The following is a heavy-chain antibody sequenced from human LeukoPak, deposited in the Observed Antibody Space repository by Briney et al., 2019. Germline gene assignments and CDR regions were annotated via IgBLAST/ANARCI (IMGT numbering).Heavy chain of an antibody. CDR2: IGGRDDRT. V-gene: IGHV3-23*01. J-gene: IGHJ4*02. CDR3: AKDPNPFYDFWSGYK. Sequence: GGSLRLSCAASGFTFTGHTMTWLRQAPGRGLEWVSIIGGRDDRTYYADSVKGRFTISRDNSKNTLYLQMNSLRGEDTAVYYCAKDPNPFYDFWSGYKWGQGTLVTVSS. D-gene: IGHD3-3*01. CDR1: GFTFTGHT.